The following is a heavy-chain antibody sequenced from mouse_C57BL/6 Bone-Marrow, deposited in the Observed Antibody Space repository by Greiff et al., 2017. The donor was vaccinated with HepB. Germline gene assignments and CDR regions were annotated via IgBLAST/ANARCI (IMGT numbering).Heavy chain of an antibody. D-gene: IGHD1-1*02. CDR3: ARSLWSYYFDY. J-gene: IGHJ2*01. CDR2: IDPSDSYT. V-gene: IGHV1-69*01. CDR1: GYTFTSYW. Sequence: QVQLQQPGAELVMPGASVKLSCKASGYTFTSYWMHWVKQRPGQGLEWIGEIDPSDSYTNYNQKFKGKSTLTVDKSSSTAYMQLSSLTSEDSAVYYCARSLWSYYFDYWGQGTTLTVSS.